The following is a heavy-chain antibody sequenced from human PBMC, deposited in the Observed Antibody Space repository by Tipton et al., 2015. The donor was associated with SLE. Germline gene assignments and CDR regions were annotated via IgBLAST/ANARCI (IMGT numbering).Heavy chain of an antibody. Sequence: SLRLSCAASGFTLSSHPMHWVRQAPGKGLEWVAVTSKDGYYKFYADFVKDRFTISRDNSKRTLNLQMNSLRAEDTAVYYCARDRGRDYDTLTGYRRHWGQGTLVAASS. CDR1: GFTLSSHP. CDR2: TSKDGYYK. J-gene: IGHJ4*02. V-gene: IGHV3-30*04. D-gene: IGHD3-9*01. CDR3: ARDRGRDYDTLTGYRRH.